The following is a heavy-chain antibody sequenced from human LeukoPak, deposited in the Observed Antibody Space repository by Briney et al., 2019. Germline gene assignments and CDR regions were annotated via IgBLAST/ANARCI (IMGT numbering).Heavy chain of an antibody. Sequence: GGSLRLSCAASGFIFSTFPMSWVRQAPGKGLEWVSGISGSGRITYYADYMKGRFTISRDISMNTLYLRMNSMIAEDTAVYYCAKDEGSVWYCFDYRGQGSLVTVSS. J-gene: IGHJ4*02. D-gene: IGHD6-19*01. V-gene: IGHV3-23*01. CDR1: GFIFSTFP. CDR3: AKDEGSVWYCFDY. CDR2: ISGSGRIT.